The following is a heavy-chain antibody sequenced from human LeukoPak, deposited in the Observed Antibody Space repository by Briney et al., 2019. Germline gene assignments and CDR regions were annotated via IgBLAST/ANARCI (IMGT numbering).Heavy chain of an antibody. CDR2: ISWNSGSI. CDR3: AKDMRGGRDYGDYVSRNFQH. D-gene: IGHD4-17*01. V-gene: IGHV3-9*01. J-gene: IGHJ1*01. Sequence: GGSLRLSCAAPGFTFDDYAMHWVRQAPGKGLEWVSGISWNSGSIGYADSVKGRFTISRDNAKNSLYLQMNSLRAEDTALYYCAKDMRGGRDYGDYVSRNFQHWGQGTLVTVSS. CDR1: GFTFDDYA.